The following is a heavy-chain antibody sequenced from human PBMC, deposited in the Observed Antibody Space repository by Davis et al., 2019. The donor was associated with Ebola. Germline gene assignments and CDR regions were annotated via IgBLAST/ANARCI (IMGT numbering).Heavy chain of an antibody. V-gene: IGHV3-72*01. Sequence: GESLKISCAASGFTLSAHYMDWVRQAPGKGLEWVGRTRNKANGYTTEYAASVKGRFTVSRDDSKNSLYLQMNTLGTEDTAVYYCAKAGSSGWRDFDYWGQGTLVTVSS. CDR2: TRNKANGYTT. CDR1: GFTLSAHY. J-gene: IGHJ4*02. D-gene: IGHD6-25*01. CDR3: AKAGSSGWRDFDY.